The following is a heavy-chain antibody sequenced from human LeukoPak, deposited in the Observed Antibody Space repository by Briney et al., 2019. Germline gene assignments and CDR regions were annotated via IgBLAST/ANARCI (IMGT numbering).Heavy chain of an antibody. D-gene: IGHD6-13*01. CDR1: GGSISNYY. V-gene: IGHV4-59*01. CDR2: IYSSGST. Sequence: SETLSLTCTVSGGSISNYYWSWIRQPPGKGLEWIGYIYSSGSTNFNPSLKRRVPISVDTSKNHFSLNLSSVTAADPGVYYCARWGSIAAARPDYWGQGTLVTVSS. CDR3: ARWGSIAAARPDY. J-gene: IGHJ4*02.